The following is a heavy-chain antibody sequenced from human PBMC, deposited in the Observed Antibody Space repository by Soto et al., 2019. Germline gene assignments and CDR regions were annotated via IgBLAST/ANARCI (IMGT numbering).Heavy chain of an antibody. Sequence: LSLTCAVSVGSISSGGYSWSLIRQPPGKGLEWIAYMYHSGSTYYNPSLKSRVTISIDRSKNQFSLKLSSVTAADTAVYCCARVADDWGQGILVTLPS. CDR2: MYHSGST. D-gene: IGHD3-3*02. CDR3: ARVADD. V-gene: IGHV4-30-2*01. CDR1: VGSISSGGYS. J-gene: IGHJ4*02.